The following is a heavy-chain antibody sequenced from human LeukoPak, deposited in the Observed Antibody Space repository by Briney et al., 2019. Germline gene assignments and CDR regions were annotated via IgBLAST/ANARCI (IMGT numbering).Heavy chain of an antibody. J-gene: IGHJ4*02. Sequence: GGSLRLSCAASGFTFSSYAMNCGRQAPGKGLEWVSAISGSGGSTYYADSVKGRFTISRDNSKNTRYLQMNSLRAEDAAVYYCAKDLSTGTMPLDYWGQGTLVTVSS. D-gene: IGHD1-7*01. V-gene: IGHV3-23*01. CDR1: GFTFSSYA. CDR3: AKDLSTGTMPLDY. CDR2: ISGSGGST.